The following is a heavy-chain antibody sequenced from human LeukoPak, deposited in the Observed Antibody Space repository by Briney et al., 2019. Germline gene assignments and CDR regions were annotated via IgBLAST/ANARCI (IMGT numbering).Heavy chain of an antibody. V-gene: IGHV3-23*01. D-gene: IGHD5-18*01. Sequence: GGSLRLSCAASGFTFSSYAMSWVRQAPGKGLEWVSATSGSGGSTYYADSVKGRFTISRDNSKNTLYLQMNSLRAEDTAVYYCAKGPAMVSGMDVWGQGTTVTVSS. CDR1: GFTFSSYA. J-gene: IGHJ6*02. CDR3: AKGPAMVSGMDV. CDR2: TSGSGGST.